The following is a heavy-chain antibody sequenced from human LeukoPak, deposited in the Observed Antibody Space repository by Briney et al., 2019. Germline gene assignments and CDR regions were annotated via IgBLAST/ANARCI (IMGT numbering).Heavy chain of an antibody. CDR3: ARQYSSSWYALDY. D-gene: IGHD6-13*01. J-gene: IGHJ4*02. V-gene: IGHV3-30*03. CDR2: ISYDGSDK. Sequence: GGSLRLSCAASGFTFSSYGMHWVRQAPGKGLEWVAVISYDGSDKYSADSVKGRFTISRDNSKNTLYLQMNSLRAEDTAVYYCARQYSSSWYALDYWGQGTLVTVSS. CDR1: GFTFSSYG.